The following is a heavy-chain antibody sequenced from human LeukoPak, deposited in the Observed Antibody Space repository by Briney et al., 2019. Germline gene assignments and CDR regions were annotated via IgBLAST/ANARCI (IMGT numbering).Heavy chain of an antibody. J-gene: IGHJ5*02. Sequence: GSSVKVSCKASGGTSSSYAISWVRQAPGQGLEWMGGIIPIFGTANYAQKFQGRVTITADESTSTAYMELSSLRSEDTAVYYCARVGYSSSWRYNWFDPWGQGTLVTVSS. CDR3: ARVGYSSSWRYNWFDP. V-gene: IGHV1-69*01. D-gene: IGHD6-13*01. CDR2: IIPIFGTA. CDR1: GGTSSSYA.